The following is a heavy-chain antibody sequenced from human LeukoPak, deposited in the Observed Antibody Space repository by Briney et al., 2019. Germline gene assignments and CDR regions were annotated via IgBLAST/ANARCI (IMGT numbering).Heavy chain of an antibody. CDR3: ARDRDYYDSSGYPHYGMDV. CDR1: GGSISSYY. V-gene: IGHV4-4*07. CDR2: IYTSGST. D-gene: IGHD3-22*01. Sequence: SETLSLTCTVSGGSISSYYWSWIRQPAGKGLEWIGRIYTSGSTNYNPSLKSRVTMSVDTSKNQFSLKLSSVTAADTAVYYCARDRDYYDSSGYPHYGMDVWGQGTTVTVSS. J-gene: IGHJ6*02.